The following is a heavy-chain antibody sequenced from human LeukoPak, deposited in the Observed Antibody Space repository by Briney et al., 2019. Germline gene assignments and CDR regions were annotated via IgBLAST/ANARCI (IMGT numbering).Heavy chain of an antibody. J-gene: IGHJ4*02. CDR1: GFTFSDYW. CDR3: AKERYCSGGNCYPDDN. V-gene: IGHV3-74*01. D-gene: IGHD2-15*01. Sequence: GGSLRLSCAASGFTFSDYWMHWVRQAPGKGLVCVSRINSDGSSTSYADSVQGRFTISRDNSKNTLYLQMSSLRVEDTAIYYCAKERYCSGGNCYPDDNWGQGTLVTVSS. CDR2: INSDGSST.